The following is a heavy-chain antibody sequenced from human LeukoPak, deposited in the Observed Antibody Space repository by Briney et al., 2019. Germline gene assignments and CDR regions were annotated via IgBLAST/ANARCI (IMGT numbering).Heavy chain of an antibody. V-gene: IGHV4-59*01. CDR3: ARAIYGSGSLFDY. Sequence: SETLSPTCTVSGGSISSYYWSWIRQPPGKGLEWIGYIYYSGSTNYNPSLKSRVTISVDTSKNQFSLKLSSVTAADTAVYYCARAIYGSGSLFDYWGQGTLVTVSS. D-gene: IGHD3-10*01. J-gene: IGHJ4*02. CDR2: IYYSGST. CDR1: GGSISSYY.